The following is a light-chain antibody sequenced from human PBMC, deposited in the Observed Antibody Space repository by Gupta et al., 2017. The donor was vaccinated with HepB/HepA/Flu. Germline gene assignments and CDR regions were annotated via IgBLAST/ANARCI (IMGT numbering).Light chain of an antibody. Sequence: QSALTQPPSVSGSPGQSVTISCTGTSSDVGGYNYVSWYQQPPGTAPKLIIYDVNNRPSGVPARFSGSKSGNTASLTISGLQEEDEADYYCTSYTSSITYVFGTGTKVTVL. CDR1: SSDVGGYNY. CDR2: DVN. CDR3: TSYTSSITYV. V-gene: IGLV2-18*02. J-gene: IGLJ1*01.